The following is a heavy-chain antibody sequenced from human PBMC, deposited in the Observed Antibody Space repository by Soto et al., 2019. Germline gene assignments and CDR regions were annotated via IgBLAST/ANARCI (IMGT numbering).Heavy chain of an antibody. Sequence: EVQVLESGGALVYPTGSLRLSCSASGFNFTNHVINWVRQAPGKGLEWVSSISNSDDVGFYADSVRGRFIVSRDISTNSVFLQKNSLRVADTAIYYCAKTVGAKKLEYYWGQGFLVNVS. CDR3: AKTVGAKKLEYY. V-gene: IGHV3-23*01. D-gene: IGHD1-26*01. CDR2: ISNSDDVG. CDR1: GFNFTNHV. J-gene: IGHJ4*02.